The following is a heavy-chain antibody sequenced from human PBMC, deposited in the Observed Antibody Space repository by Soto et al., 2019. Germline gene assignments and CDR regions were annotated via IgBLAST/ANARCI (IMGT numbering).Heavy chain of an antibody. D-gene: IGHD3-16*01. CDR1: GYTFSDFD. V-gene: IGHV1-8*01. J-gene: IGHJ6*02. CDR2: MNAKSGDT. Sequence: QEHLEQSGAEVKRPGASVKVSCKASGYTFSDFDINWLRQASGQGPEWLGWMNAKSGDTFFAQRFQCKFNMTWDTSLSTAYMEVGSLTSDDTAMYYCARGNPFNYAGFDVWGHGNTVAVSS. CDR3: ARGNPFNYAGFDV.